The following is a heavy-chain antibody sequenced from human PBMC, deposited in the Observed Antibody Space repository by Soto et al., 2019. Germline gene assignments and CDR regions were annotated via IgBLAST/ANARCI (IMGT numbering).Heavy chain of an antibody. CDR3: ARRYYYGSGIDY. J-gene: IGHJ4*02. CDR2: INHSGST. CDR1: GGSFSGYY. V-gene: IGHV4-34*01. D-gene: IGHD3-10*01. Sequence: SETLSLTYAVNGGSFSGYYWSWIRQPPGKGLEWIGEINHSGSTNYNPSLKSRVTISVDTSKNQFSLKLSSVTAADTAVYYCARRYYYGSGIDYWGQGTLVTVS.